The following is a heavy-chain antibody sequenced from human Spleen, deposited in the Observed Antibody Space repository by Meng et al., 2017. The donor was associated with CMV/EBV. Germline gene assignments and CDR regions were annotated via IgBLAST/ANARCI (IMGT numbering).Heavy chain of an antibody. V-gene: IGHV1-2*02. CDR1: GYTYTGYY. CDR3: ARDQLLVPGATGPFI. D-gene: IGHD2-2*01. CDR2: INPNSGGT. Sequence: ASVKVSCKASGYTYTGYYLHWVRQAPGQGLEWMGWINPNSGGTNYGQRFQGRVTMTRDTSISTAYMELSSLRSDDTAVYYCARDQLLVPGATGPFIWGQGTLVTVSS. J-gene: IGHJ4*02.